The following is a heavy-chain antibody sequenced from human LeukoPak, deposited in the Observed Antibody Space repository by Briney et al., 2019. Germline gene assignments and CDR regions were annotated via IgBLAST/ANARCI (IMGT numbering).Heavy chain of an antibody. Sequence: GGSLRLSCAASGFTFSSFEMNWVRQAPGKGLEWVSYISSNGATIYYADSVKGRFTISRDNAKNSLYLQMNSLRAEDTAVYYCARDGRHFCSGGSCYSPYWYFDFWGRGTLVTVSS. CDR3: ARDGRHFCSGGSCYSPYWYFDF. CDR1: GFTFSSFE. J-gene: IGHJ2*01. D-gene: IGHD2-15*01. CDR2: ISSNGATI. V-gene: IGHV3-48*03.